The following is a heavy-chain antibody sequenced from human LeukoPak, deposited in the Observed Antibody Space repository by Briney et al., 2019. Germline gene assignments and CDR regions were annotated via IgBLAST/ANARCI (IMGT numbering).Heavy chain of an antibody. CDR1: GGSISSGSYY. J-gene: IGHJ3*02. D-gene: IGHD2-21*01. Sequence: SQTLSLTCTVSGGSISSGSYYWSWIRQPAGKGLEWIGRIYTSGSTNYNPSLKSRVTISVDTSKNQFSLKLSSVTAADTAVYYCGGGEVPNAFDIWGQGTMVTVSS. CDR2: IYTSGST. V-gene: IGHV4-61*02. CDR3: GGGEVPNAFDI.